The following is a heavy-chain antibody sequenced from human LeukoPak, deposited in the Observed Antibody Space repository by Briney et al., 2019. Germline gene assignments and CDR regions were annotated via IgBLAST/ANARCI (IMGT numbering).Heavy chain of an antibody. J-gene: IGHJ4*02. CDR1: GGSFSGYY. CDR2: INHSGST. D-gene: IGHD6-13*01. V-gene: IGHV4-34*01. CDR3: ARVYSSSWYDYFDY. Sequence: ASETLSLTCAVYGGSFSGYYWSWIRQPPGKGLEWIGEINHSGSTNYNPSLKSRVTISVDTSKNQFSLKLSSVTAADTAVYYCARVYSSSWYDYFDYWGQGTLVTVSS.